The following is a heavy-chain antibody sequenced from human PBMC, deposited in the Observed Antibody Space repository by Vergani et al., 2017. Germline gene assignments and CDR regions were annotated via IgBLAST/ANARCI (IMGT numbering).Heavy chain of an antibody. CDR1: GGPISSYY. CDR3: ARHGVHGGFDY. D-gene: IGHD4-23*01. Sequence: QVQLQESGPGLVKPSETLSLTCTVSGGPISSYYWSWIRQPPGKGLEWIGYIYYSGSTNYNPSLKSRVTISVDTSKNQFSLKLSSVTAADTAVYYCARHGVHGGFDYWGQGTLVTVSS. V-gene: IGHV4-59*08. CDR2: IYYSGST. J-gene: IGHJ4*02.